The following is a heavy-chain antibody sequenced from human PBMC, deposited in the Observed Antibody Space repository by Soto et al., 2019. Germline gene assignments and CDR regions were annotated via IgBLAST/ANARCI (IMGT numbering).Heavy chain of an antibody. CDR3: ARGYFDSGHGYDL. V-gene: IGHV5-51*01. J-gene: IGHJ5*02. Sequence: PGESLKISCKGPGHLFNNHWIGWVRQTPGKGLEWMGLIFTRDSETKTSPSFQGHVSFSADNSINTVYLQWTSLKTTDTGIYFCARGYFDSGHGYDLWGQGTMATVYS. CDR2: IFTRDSET. CDR1: GHLFNNHW. D-gene: IGHD3-10*01.